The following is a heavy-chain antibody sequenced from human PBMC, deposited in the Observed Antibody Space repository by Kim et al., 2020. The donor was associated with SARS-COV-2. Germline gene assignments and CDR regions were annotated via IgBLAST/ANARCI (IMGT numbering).Heavy chain of an antibody. D-gene: IGHD5-12*01. CDR3: ARDRHSGCDD. V-gene: IGHV1-3*01. CDR2: NR. J-gene: IGHJ4*02. Sequence: NRKYSQTFHGRVTITRDTTASTAYMELSSLRSEDTAVYYCARDRHSGCDDWGQGTLVTVSS.